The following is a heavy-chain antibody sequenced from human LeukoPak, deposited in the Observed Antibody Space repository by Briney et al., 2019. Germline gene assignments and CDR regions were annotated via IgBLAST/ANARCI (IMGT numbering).Heavy chain of an antibody. J-gene: IGHJ5*02. D-gene: IGHD3-10*01. CDR3: AKDRNYYGSGSYNWFDP. CDR1: GFTFSNYW. Sequence: PGGSLRLSCAASGFTFSNYWMSWVRQAPGKGLEWVSGISGSGGSTHYADSVKGRFTISRDNSKNTLYLQMNSLRAGDTAVYYCAKDRNYYGSGSYNWFDPWGQGTLVTVSS. V-gene: IGHV3-23*01. CDR2: ISGSGGST.